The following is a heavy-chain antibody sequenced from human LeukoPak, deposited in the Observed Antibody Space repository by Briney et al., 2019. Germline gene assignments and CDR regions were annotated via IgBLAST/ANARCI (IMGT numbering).Heavy chain of an antibody. J-gene: IGHJ4*02. CDR1: GFTFSSYA. V-gene: IGHV3-23*01. CDR3: AILPGYSSGWYEVNY. D-gene: IGHD6-13*01. CDR2: ISGSGGST. Sequence: PGGSLRLSCAASGFTFSSYAMSWVRQAPGKGLEWVSGISGSGGSTYYEDSVKGRFTISRDNSRNTLYLQMNSPRAEDTAVYYCAILPGYSSGWYEVNYWGQGTLVTVSS.